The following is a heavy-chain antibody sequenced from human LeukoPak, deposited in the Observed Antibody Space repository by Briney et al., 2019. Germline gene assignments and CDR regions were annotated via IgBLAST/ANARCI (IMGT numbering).Heavy chain of an antibody. CDR2: IWYDGSNK. CDR3: ARDRGSNWFDP. D-gene: IGHD5-12*01. Sequence: GRSLKLSCAASGFTFSSYGMHWVRQAPGKGLEWVAVIWYDGSNKYYADSVKGRFTISRDNSKNTLYLQMNSLRAEDTAVYYCARDRGSNWFDPWGQGTLVTVSS. CDR1: GFTFSSYG. J-gene: IGHJ5*02. V-gene: IGHV3-33*01.